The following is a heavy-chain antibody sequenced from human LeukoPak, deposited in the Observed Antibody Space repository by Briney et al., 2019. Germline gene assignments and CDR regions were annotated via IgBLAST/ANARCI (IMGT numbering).Heavy chain of an antibody. CDR3: ARAPGTYYYSSGGFIDY. D-gene: IGHD3-10*01. Sequence: GASVKVSCKASGYTFISYAMHWVRQAPGQRLEWMGWINAGNGNTKYSQKFQGRVTIIRDTSASTAYMELSSLRSEDTAVYYCARAPGTYYYSSGGFIDYWGQGTLVTVSS. CDR2: INAGNGNT. V-gene: IGHV1-3*01. J-gene: IGHJ4*02. CDR1: GYTFISYA.